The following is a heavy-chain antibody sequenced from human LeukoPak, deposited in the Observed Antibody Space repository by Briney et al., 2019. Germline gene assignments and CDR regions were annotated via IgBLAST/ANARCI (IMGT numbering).Heavy chain of an antibody. J-gene: IGHJ6*02. Sequence: GGSLTLSCAASGFTVSSSYMTWVRQAPATGMEWVSVVYSGGSTYYADSESGRFTITKDNSRNTQYLQMSSLRAEDTAVYYCARRYYSMDGWGQGTTVTVSS. V-gene: IGHV3-66*04. CDR1: GFTVSSSY. CDR2: VYSGGST. CDR3: ARRYYSMDG.